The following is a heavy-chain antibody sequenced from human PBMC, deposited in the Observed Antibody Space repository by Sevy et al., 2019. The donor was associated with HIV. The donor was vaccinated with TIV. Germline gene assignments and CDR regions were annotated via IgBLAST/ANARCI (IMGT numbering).Heavy chain of an antibody. CDR1: GFTFSSYA. CDR2: ISGSGGST. V-gene: IGHV3-23*01. J-gene: IGHJ4*02. D-gene: IGHD1-26*01. Sequence: GGSLRLSCAASGFTFSSYAMSWVRQAPGKGLEWVSAISGSGGSTYYADSVKGRFTISRDNSKNTLYLQMNSLRAEDTAVYYCAKPRRSGSSPPYFDYWGQGTLVTASS. CDR3: AKPRRSGSSPPYFDY.